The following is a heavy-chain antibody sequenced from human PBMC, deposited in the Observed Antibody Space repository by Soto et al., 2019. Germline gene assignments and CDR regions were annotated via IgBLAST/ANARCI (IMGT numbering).Heavy chain of an antibody. CDR2: IKQDGSEK. CDR1: GFTFSSYW. CDR3: ARAGPDYYYYGMDV. Sequence: GGSLRLSCAASGFTFSSYWMSWVRQAPGKGLEWVANIKQDGSEKYYVDSVKGRFTISRDNAKNSLYLQMNSLRAEDTAVYYCARAGPDYYYYGMDVWGQGTTVTVSS. V-gene: IGHV3-7*03. J-gene: IGHJ6*02.